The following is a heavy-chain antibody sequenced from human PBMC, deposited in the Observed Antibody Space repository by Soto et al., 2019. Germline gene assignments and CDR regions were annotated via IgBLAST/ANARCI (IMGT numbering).Heavy chain of an antibody. CDR2: INSDGSST. J-gene: IGHJ6*02. CDR1: GFTFSSYW. D-gene: IGHD1-26*01. Sequence: GGSLRLSCAASGFTFSSYWMHWVRQAPGKGLVWVSRINSDGSSTSYADSVKGRFTISRDNAKNTLYLQMNSLRAEDTAVYYSCAASITYGSYSYYYYGMDVWGQGTTVTVSS. V-gene: IGHV3-74*01. CDR3: CAASITYGSYSYYYYGMDV.